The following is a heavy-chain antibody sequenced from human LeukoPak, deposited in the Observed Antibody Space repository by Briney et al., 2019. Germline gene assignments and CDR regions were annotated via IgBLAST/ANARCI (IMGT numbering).Heavy chain of an antibody. D-gene: IGHD6-13*01. J-gene: IGHJ3*02. CDR1: EFTLSSYF. V-gene: IGHV3-74*01. Sequence: PGGSLRLSCAASEFTLSSYFMHWVRQVPGKGLVWVSRINLDGSNSLYADSVEGRFTISRDNAKNSLYLQMNSLRAEDTAVYYCARGRGSSSWSTEAFDIWGQGTMVTVSS. CDR2: INLDGSNS. CDR3: ARGRGSSSWSTEAFDI.